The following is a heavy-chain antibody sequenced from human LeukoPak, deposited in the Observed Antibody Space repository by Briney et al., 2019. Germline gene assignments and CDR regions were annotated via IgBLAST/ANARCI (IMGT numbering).Heavy chain of an antibody. CDR2: IYYSGST. CDR3: ARLLDIVVVVAADYGMDV. J-gene: IGHJ6*02. CDR1: GGSISSSSYY. Sequence: SETLSLTCTVSGGSISSSSYYWGWLRQPPGKGLEWFGSIYYSGSTYYNPSLKSRVTISVDTSKNQFSLKLSSVTAADTAVYYCARLLDIVVVVAADYGMDVWGQGTTVTVSS. D-gene: IGHD2-15*01. V-gene: IGHV4-39*01.